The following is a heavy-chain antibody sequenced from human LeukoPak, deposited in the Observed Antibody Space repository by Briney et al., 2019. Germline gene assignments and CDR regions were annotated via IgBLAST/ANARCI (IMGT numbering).Heavy chain of an antibody. J-gene: IGHJ4*02. CDR2: INAYNGNT. Sequence: ASVNVSCKASGYTFPSYGISWVRQAPGQGLEWMGWINAYNGNTNYAQMLQGRVTMTTDTSTSTAYMELGSLRPDDTAVYYCVRWAGRLISSSWSDYWGQGTLVTVSS. D-gene: IGHD6-13*01. V-gene: IGHV1-18*01. CDR1: GYTFPSYG. CDR3: VRWAGRLISSSWSDY.